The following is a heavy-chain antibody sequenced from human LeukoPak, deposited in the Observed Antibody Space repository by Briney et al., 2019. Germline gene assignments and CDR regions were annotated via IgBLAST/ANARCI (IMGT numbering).Heavy chain of an antibody. Sequence: GGSLRLSCAASGFTFSSYAMSWVRQAPGKGLEWVSSISVSGGSTYYADSVKGRFTITRDNSKNTLYLQMNSLRAEDTAVYYCAKLTVTSHGYYFDQWGQGTLVTVSS. CDR2: ISVSGGST. CDR1: GFTFSSYA. J-gene: IGHJ4*02. D-gene: IGHD4-17*01. CDR3: AKLTVTSHGYYFDQ. V-gene: IGHV3-23*01.